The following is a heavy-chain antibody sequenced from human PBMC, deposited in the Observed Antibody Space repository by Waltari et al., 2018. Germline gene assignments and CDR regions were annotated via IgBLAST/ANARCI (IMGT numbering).Heavy chain of an antibody. V-gene: IGHV4-34*01. Sequence: QVQLQQWGAGLLKPSETLSLTCAVYGGSFSGYYWSWIRQPPGKGLEWIGEINHSGSTNYNPSLKSRVTISVDTSKNQFSLKLSSVTAADTAVYYCARGPKRIYLTYWYFDLWGRGTLVTVSS. CDR3: ARGPKRIYLTYWYFDL. D-gene: IGHD2-15*01. J-gene: IGHJ2*01. CDR1: GGSFSGYY. CDR2: INHSGST.